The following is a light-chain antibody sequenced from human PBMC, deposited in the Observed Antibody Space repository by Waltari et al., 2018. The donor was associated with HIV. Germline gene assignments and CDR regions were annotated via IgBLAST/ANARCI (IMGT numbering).Light chain of an antibody. CDR1: QDIKHY. V-gene: IGKV1-33*01. J-gene: IGKJ2*01. CDR3: QQYDDLEYT. CDR2: DAS. Sequence: DIQMTQSQLSLSVFVGDRVTLTCQASQDIKHYLNWYQQKPGKAPRLLIYDASSLETGVPSRFSGSGSGTHFTLTISSLRPEDTATYYCQQYDDLEYTFGQGTTLEMK.